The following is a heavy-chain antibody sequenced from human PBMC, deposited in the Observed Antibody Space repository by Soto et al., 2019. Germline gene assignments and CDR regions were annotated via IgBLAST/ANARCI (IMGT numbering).Heavy chain of an antibody. CDR2: VNPSGGHT. J-gene: IGHJ4*02. D-gene: IGHD2-21*02. Sequence: QVQLVQSGAEVKKPGASVKVSCKASGDTFTDYSIHWVRQAPGQGLEWMGTVNPSGGHTTYAQHFLGRMTMTRDTSTSTCYVELTSLEAEDTAVYYCGRGGHVVVVTAALDYWGQGTLVTVSS. CDR3: GRGGHVVVVTAALDY. CDR1: GDTFTDYS. V-gene: IGHV1-46*01.